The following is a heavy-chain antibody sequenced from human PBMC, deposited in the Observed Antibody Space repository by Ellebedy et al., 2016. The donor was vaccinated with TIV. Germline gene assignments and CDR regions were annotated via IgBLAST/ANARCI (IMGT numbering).Heavy chain of an antibody. D-gene: IGHD2-15*01. CDR2: ISTSSTYI. V-gene: IGHV3-21*04. CDR3: AVVDFC. J-gene: IGHJ4*02. Sequence: GESLKISCAASGFTFSSYTMNWVRQAPGKGLEWVSSISTSSTYIYYADSVRGRFTISRDTYKNTVSLQMNSLRVEDTAIYYCAVVDFCWGQGTLVTVSS. CDR1: GFTFSSYT.